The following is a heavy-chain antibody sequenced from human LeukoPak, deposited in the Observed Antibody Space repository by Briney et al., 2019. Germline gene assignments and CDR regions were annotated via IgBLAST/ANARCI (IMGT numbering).Heavy chain of an antibody. CDR3: ARDVPYGATTLDY. CDR2: ISYDGSNK. V-gene: IGHV3-30*03. J-gene: IGHJ4*02. Sequence: GRSLRLSCAASGFTFNSYGMHWVRQAPGKGLEWVAVISYDGSNKYYADSVKGRFTISRDNAKNSLDLRMNSLRAEDTAVYYCARDVPYGATTLDYWGQGTLVTVSS. D-gene: IGHD4/OR15-4a*01. CDR1: GFTFNSYG.